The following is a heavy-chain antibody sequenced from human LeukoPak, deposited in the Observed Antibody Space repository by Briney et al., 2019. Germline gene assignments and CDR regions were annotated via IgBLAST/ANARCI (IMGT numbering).Heavy chain of an antibody. V-gene: IGHV3-30*18. CDR1: GFTFSSYG. Sequence: PGRSLRLSCAASGFTFSSYGMHWVRQAPGKGLEWVAFISYDGSNKYYADSVKGRFTISRDNSKNTLYLQMNSLRAEDTAVYYCAKDRVAAAGQNWFDPWGQGTLVTVSS. J-gene: IGHJ5*02. CDR3: AKDRVAAAGQNWFDP. CDR2: ISYDGSNK. D-gene: IGHD6-13*01.